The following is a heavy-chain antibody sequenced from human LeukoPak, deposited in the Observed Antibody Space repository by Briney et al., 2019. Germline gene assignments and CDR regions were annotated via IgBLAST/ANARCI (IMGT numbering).Heavy chain of an antibody. Sequence: GGSLRLSCAASGFTFSDYYMNWIRQALGKGLEWVSYISRGGSTTYYADSVKGRFTISRDNAKNSLYLQMNSLRAEDTAVYYCVRGVSISSSWYNDIWGQGTMVTVSS. D-gene: IGHD6-13*01. CDR1: GFTFSDYY. V-gene: IGHV3-11*01. CDR3: VRGVSISSSWYNDI. CDR2: ISRGGSTT. J-gene: IGHJ3*02.